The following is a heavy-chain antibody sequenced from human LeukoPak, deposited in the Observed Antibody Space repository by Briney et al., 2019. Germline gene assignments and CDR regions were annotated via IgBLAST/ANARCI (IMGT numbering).Heavy chain of an antibody. CDR1: GYSFTTYG. J-gene: IGHJ4*02. Sequence: ASVKVSCKASGYSFTTYGIAWVRQAPGQGLEWMGWISGDNGNTNYAQRVQGRVTMTTDTNTSTAYMELRSLRSDDTAVYYCARGGSSSWSSNDYWGQGTLVTVSS. CDR3: ARGGSSSWSSNDY. V-gene: IGHV1-18*01. D-gene: IGHD6-13*01. CDR2: ISGDNGNT.